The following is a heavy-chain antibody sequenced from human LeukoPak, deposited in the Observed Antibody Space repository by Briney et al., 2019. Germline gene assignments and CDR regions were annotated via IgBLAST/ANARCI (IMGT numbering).Heavy chain of an antibody. D-gene: IGHD3-10*01. CDR1: GYTFTSYY. V-gene: IGHV1-46*01. Sequence: ASVKVSCKASGYTFTSYYMHWVRQAPGQGLEWMGMINPSGGSTSYAQKFQGRVTMTRDTSTSTVYMELSSLRSEDTAVYYCARGRGFGELLNFVGYWGQGTLVTVSS. CDR3: ARGRGFGELLNFVGY. J-gene: IGHJ4*02. CDR2: INPSGGST.